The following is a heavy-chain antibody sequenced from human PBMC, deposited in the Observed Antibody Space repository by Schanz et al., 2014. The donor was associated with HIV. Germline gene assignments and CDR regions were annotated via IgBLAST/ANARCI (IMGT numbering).Heavy chain of an antibody. CDR3: ARDNRGDYYLDS. CDR1: GFSFSSYG. D-gene: IGHD4-17*01. J-gene: IGHJ1*01. CDR2: LWFDGSTD. V-gene: IGHV3-33*01. Sequence: QVQLVESGGGVVQPGRSLRLSCAASGFSFSSYGMHWVRQAPGKGLEGVAILWFDGSTDYYVDSVKGRFTVFRDNSKNTLYLQMNSLSTEDTAVYYCARDNRGDYYLDSWGQGTLVTVSS.